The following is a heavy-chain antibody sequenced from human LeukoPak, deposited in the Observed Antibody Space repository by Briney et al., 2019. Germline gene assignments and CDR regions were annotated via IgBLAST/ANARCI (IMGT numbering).Heavy chain of an antibody. D-gene: IGHD1-14*01. CDR1: GFTFDDYA. V-gene: IGHV3-9*01. J-gene: IGHJ5*02. CDR2: ISWNSGSI. CDR3: AKELPERWFDP. Sequence: GRSLRLSCAASGFTFDDYAMHWVRQAPGKGLEWVSGISWNSGSIGYADSVKGRFTISRDNAKNSLYLQMNSLRAEDTALYYCAKELPERWFDPWGQGTLVTVSS.